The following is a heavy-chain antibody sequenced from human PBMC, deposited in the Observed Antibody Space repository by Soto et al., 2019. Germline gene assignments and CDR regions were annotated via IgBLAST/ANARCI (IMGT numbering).Heavy chain of an antibody. CDR1: GGSLSGYY. CDR3: AREFYYDSSGIGFDS. D-gene: IGHD3-22*01. Sequence: SETLSLTCTVSGGSLSGYYWSWIRQPPGKGLEWIGDFYSSGSPHHDPSLKNRVSISEDRSKNEFSLKLSSVTAADTAIYYCAREFYYDSSGIGFDSWGQGTLVTVSS. J-gene: IGHJ4*02. CDR2: FYSSGSP. V-gene: IGHV4-59*01.